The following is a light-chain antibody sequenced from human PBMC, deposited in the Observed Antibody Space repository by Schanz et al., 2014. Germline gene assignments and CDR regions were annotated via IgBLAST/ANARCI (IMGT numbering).Light chain of an antibody. Sequence: EIVLTQSPATLSLSPGERATLSCRASQSVSSSYLAWHQQKPGQAPRLLIYDASNRATGIPARFSGSGSGTDFTLTISSLQAEDVAVYYCQQYYGSVWTFGQGTKVEIK. V-gene: IGKV3D-7*01. J-gene: IGKJ1*01. CDR3: QQYYGSVWT. CDR1: QSVSSSY. CDR2: DAS.